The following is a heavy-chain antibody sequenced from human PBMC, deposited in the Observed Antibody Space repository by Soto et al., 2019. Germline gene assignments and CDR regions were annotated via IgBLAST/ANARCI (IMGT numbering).Heavy chain of an antibody. CDR3: EKVHGLPRFLESYYGIDV. Sequence: HPGGSLRLSCAASGFPFSSYGMHLVRQAPGKGLEWVAFISYDGSNKYYADSVKGRFTISRDNSKNTLYLQMNSLRAEDTAVYYCEKVHGLPRFLESYYGIDVWGHGNPVTVSS. J-gene: IGHJ6*02. V-gene: IGHV3-30*18. D-gene: IGHD3-3*01. CDR1: GFPFSSYG. CDR2: ISYDGSNK.